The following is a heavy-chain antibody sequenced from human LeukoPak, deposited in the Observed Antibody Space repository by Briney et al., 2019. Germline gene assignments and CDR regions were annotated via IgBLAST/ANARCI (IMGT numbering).Heavy chain of an antibody. CDR1: GGSISSYY. Sequence: SETLSLTCTVSGGSISSYYWSWIRQPPGKGLEWIGYIYYSGSSIYNPSLKSRVTISVDTSKNQFSLKLSSVTAAGTAVYYCAREGGSSGAVDYWGQGTLGTVSS. D-gene: IGHD1-26*01. CDR2: IYYSGSS. J-gene: IGHJ4*02. V-gene: IGHV4-59*01. CDR3: AREGGSSGAVDY.